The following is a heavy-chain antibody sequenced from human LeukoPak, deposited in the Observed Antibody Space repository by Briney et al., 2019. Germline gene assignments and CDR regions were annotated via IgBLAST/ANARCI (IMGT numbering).Heavy chain of an antibody. V-gene: IGHV3-66*04. J-gene: IGHJ4*02. CDR2: MYISGNT. CDR1: GFTVTTIY. Sequence: GGSLRLSCAASGFTVTTIYMRWVRQAPGKGLEWGSVMYISGNTKYADSVKGRFTISRDNSKNTLYLQMNTLRSEDTAVYYCARQGTDETSGYYAYWGQGTLVTVSS. D-gene: IGHD3-22*01. CDR3: ARQGTDETSGYYAY.